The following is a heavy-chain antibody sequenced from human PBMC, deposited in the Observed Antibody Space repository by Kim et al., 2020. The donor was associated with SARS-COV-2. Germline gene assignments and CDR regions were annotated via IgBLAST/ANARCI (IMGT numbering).Heavy chain of an antibody. CDR3: AKDGYLFRYYYDSSGYYSN. CDR1: GFTFDDYA. V-gene: IGHV3-9*01. D-gene: IGHD3-22*01. J-gene: IGHJ4*02. Sequence: GGSLRLSCAASGFTFDDYAMHWVRQAPGKGLEWVSGISWNSGSIGYADSVKGRFTISRDNAKNSLYLQMNSLRAEDTALYYCAKDGYLFRYYYDSSGYYSNWGQGTLVTVSS. CDR2: ISWNSGSI.